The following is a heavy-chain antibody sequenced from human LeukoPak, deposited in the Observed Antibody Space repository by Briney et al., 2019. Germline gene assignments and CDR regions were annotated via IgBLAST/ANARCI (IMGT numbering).Heavy chain of an antibody. Sequence: GASVKVSCKASGYTFTSYDINWVRQATGQGLEWMGWMNPNSSNTGYAQKFQGRVTMTRKTSISTAYTKLRSLRSEDTAVYYCARAIYDSSGYYRYYFDYGSRGTLVTVSS. V-gene: IGHV1-8*01. CDR3: ARAIYDSSGYYRYYFDY. J-gene: IGHJ4*02. CDR2: MNPNSSNT. D-gene: IGHD3-22*01. CDR1: GYTFTSYD.